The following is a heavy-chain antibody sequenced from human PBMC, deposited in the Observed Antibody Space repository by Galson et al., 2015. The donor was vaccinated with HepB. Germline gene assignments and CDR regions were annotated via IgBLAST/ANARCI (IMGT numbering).Heavy chain of an antibody. CDR3: AKEGAAAAAFDH. CDR2: ISSTGGST. V-gene: IGHV3-23*01. D-gene: IGHD6-13*01. Sequence: SLRLSCAASGFSFSNYAMNWVRQAPGKGLEWVTGISSTGGSTYYADSVKGRFTISRDNYKNTVYLQMNSVRAEDTAVYYCAKEGAAAAAFDHWGQGTLVTVSS. J-gene: IGHJ4*02. CDR1: GFSFSNYA.